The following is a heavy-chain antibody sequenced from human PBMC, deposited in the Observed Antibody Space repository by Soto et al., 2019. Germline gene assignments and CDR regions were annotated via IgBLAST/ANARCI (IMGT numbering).Heavy chain of an antibody. V-gene: IGHV4-59*08. Sequence: SETLSLTCTVSGGSISSYYWSWIRQPPGKGLEWIGYIYYSGSTNYNPSPKSRVTISVGTSKNRFSLKLSSVTAADQAVYYCAKVTYSGYDRSGWFDPWGQGTLVTVSS. CDR2: IYYSGST. J-gene: IGHJ5*02. D-gene: IGHD5-12*01. CDR1: GGSISSYY. CDR3: AKVTYSGYDRSGWFDP.